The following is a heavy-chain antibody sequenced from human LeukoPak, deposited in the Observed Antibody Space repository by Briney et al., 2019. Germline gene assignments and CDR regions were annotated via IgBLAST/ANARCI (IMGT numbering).Heavy chain of an antibody. Sequence: GGSLRLSCEASGDTFSGFWMHWVRQVPGKGLVWVARINNDGSSRSYADVVKGRFTISRDNAKNSLYLQMNSLRAEDTAVYYCAREDYVWGSYAIDYWGQGTLVTVSS. CDR3: AREDYVWGSYAIDY. J-gene: IGHJ4*02. V-gene: IGHV3-74*01. CDR1: GDTFSGFW. D-gene: IGHD3-16*01. CDR2: INNDGSSR.